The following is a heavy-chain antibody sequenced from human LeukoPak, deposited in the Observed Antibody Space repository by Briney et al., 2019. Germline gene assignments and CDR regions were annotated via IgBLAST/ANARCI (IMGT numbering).Heavy chain of an antibody. Sequence: GASVKVSCKASGYTFTGYYMHWVRQAPGQGLEWMGWINPNSGGTNYAQKFQGWVTMTRDTSISTAYMELSRLRSDDTAVYYCAREGPLPAAGTAGWFDPWGQGTLVTVSS. CDR1: GYTFTGYY. J-gene: IGHJ5*02. D-gene: IGHD6-13*01. V-gene: IGHV1-2*04. CDR3: AREGPLPAAGTAGWFDP. CDR2: INPNSGGT.